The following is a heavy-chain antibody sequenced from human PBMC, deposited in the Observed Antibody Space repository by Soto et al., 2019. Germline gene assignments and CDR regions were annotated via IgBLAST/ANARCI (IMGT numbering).Heavy chain of an antibody. D-gene: IGHD6-6*01. J-gene: IGHJ4*02. CDR1: GFTFSSYA. V-gene: IGHV3-64*01. CDR3: ARAGLSPFEYGSSFGGNDY. CDR2: ISSNGGST. Sequence: GGSLRLSCAASGFTFSSYAMHWVRQAPGKGLEYVSAISSNGGSTYYANSVKGRFTISRDNSKNTLYLQMGSLRAEDRAVYYCARAGLSPFEYGSSFGGNDYWGQGTLVTVSS.